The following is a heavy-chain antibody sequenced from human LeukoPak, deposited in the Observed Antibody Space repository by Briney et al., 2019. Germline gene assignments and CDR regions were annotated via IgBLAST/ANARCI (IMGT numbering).Heavy chain of an antibody. CDR2: ISAYNGNT. Sequence: GASVKVSCKASGYTFTGYYMHWVRQAPGQGLEWMGWISAYNGNTNYAQKLQGRVTMTTDTSTSTAYMELRSLRSDDTAVYYCARDPGPRGSGWFDPWGQGTLVTVSS. J-gene: IGHJ5*02. CDR3: ARDPGPRGSGWFDP. D-gene: IGHD3-10*01. V-gene: IGHV1-18*04. CDR1: GYTFTGYY.